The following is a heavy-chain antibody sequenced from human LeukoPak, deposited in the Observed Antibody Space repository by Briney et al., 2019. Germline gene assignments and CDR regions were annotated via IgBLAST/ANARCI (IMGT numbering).Heavy chain of an antibody. Sequence: GGSLRLSCAASGFTFTNAWMSWVRQAPGKGLEWVGRIKSKSDGGTIEYGAPVKGRFTISRDDPKNTLYLQMNSLKAEDTAVYYCTTDAGYNSRWYNWWGQGTLVTVSS. CDR1: GFTFTNAW. D-gene: IGHD6-13*01. CDR2: IKSKSDGGTI. CDR3: TTDAGYNSRWYNW. J-gene: IGHJ4*02. V-gene: IGHV3-15*01.